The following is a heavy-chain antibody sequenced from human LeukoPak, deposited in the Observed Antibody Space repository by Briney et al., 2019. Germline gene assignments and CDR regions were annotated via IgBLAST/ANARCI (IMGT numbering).Heavy chain of an antibody. CDR1: GYSLTSYW. CDR2: IYPGDSDT. Sequence: GQPLRISGKVSGYSLTSYWIGWVRQMPEKGLEWMGIIYPGDSDTRYSPSCQGQVTISADKSISTAYLQWSSLKASDTAMYYCARHPGDRSAFNIWGQGTMVSVSS. J-gene: IGHJ3*02. CDR3: ARHPGDRSAFNI. D-gene: IGHD7-27*01. V-gene: IGHV5-51*01.